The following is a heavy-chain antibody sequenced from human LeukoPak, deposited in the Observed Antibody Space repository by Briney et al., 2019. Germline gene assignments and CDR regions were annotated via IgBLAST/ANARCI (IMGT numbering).Heavy chain of an antibody. CDR3: TRHRECYNRPSDR. J-gene: IGHJ4*02. CDR2: IYYSGST. D-gene: IGHD5-24*01. Sequence: SETLSLTRTVSGGSLSSGDYYWSWIRQPPGKGLGWIGYIYYSGSTYYNPSLKSRVTISVDTSKNQFSLNLSSVTAADPAVFYFTRHRECYNRPSDRRGQGTLVIVSS. CDR1: GGSLSSGDYY. V-gene: IGHV4-30-4*01.